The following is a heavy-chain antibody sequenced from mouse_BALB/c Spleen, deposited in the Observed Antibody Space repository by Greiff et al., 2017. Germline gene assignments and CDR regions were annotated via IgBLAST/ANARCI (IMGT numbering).Heavy chain of an antibody. V-gene: IGHV5-4*02. CDR3: ARAIYYDYDPLAY. D-gene: IGHD2-4*01. CDR1: GFTFSDYY. CDR2: ISDGGSYT. J-gene: IGHJ3*01. Sequence: EVKLMESGGGLVKPGGSLKLSCAASGFTFSDYYMYWVRQTPEKRLEWVATISDGGSYTYYPASVKGRFTISRDNAKNNLYLQMSSLKTEDTAMYYCARAIYYDYDPLAYWGQGTLVTVSA.